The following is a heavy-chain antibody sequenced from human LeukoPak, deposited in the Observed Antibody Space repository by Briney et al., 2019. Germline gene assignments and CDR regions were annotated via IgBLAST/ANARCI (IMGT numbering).Heavy chain of an antibody. CDR3: ARVPLGGSYFNYYYYGMDV. J-gene: IGHJ6*02. D-gene: IGHD1-26*01. CDR2: INHSGST. CDR1: GGSFSGYY. V-gene: IGHV4-34*01. Sequence: PSETLSLTCAVYGGSFSGYYWSWIRQPPGKGLEWIGEINHSGSTNYNPSLKSRVTISVDTSMNQFSLKLSSVTAADTAVYYCARVPLGGSYFNYYYYGMDVWGQGTTVTISS.